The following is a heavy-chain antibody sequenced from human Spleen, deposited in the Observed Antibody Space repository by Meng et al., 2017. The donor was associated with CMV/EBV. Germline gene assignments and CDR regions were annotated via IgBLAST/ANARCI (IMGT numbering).Heavy chain of an antibody. V-gene: IGHV4-39*07. D-gene: IGHD1-7*01. Sequence: SETLSLTCTVSGGSISSSSYYWGWLRQTPGKGLEWVGSVFYSGSTYYNPSLKSRVTMSVDTSKNQFSLKLSSVTAADTAVYYCARAYNWNYDYFDSWGQGTLVTVSS. CDR3: ARAYNWNYDYFDS. CDR2: VFYSGST. CDR1: GGSISSSSYY. J-gene: IGHJ4*02.